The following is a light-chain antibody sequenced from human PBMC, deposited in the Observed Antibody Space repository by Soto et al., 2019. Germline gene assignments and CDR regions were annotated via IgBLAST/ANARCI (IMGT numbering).Light chain of an antibody. CDR3: QHYKTWPLS. V-gene: IGKV3-15*01. CDR1: QGVGST. CDR2: DAS. Sequence: ELVLTQSPATLSVSPGERATLSCRASQGVGSTLAWYQQAPGQAPRLLIHDASTRATGIPARFSGDGSGTEFTLTISSLQSDDIAVYSCQHYKTWPLSFGGGTRVEI. J-gene: IGKJ4*01.